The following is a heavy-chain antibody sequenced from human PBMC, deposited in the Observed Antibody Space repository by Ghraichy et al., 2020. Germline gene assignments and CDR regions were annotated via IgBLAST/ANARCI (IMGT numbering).Heavy chain of an antibody. V-gene: IGHV4-31*03. J-gene: IGHJ4*02. Sequence: SETLSLTCTVSGGSISSGGYYWSWIRQHPGKGLEWIGYIYYSGSTYYNPSLKSRVTISVDTSKNQFSLKLSSVTAADTAVYYCAREKIAARPVGFDYWGQGTLVTVSS. CDR1: GGSISSGGYY. D-gene: IGHD6-6*01. CDR3: AREKIAARPVGFDY. CDR2: IYYSGST.